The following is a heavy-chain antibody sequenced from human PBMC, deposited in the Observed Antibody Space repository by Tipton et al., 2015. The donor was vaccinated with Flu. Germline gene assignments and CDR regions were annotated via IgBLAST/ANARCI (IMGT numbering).Heavy chain of an antibody. CDR2: INADSGGA. CDR3: ARERRVYVGGVHYYGLDV. J-gene: IGHJ6*02. Sequence: QLVQSGAEMKKPGASVQVSCKASGYIFTGYYIHWVRQARGQGLEWMGRINADSGGAHYPQKFQGRVTMTRHTSFGTAYMQLSNLRSDDTAIYYCARERRVYVGGVHYYGLDVWGQGTTVTVSS. CDR1: GYIFTGYY. V-gene: IGHV1-2*06. D-gene: IGHD2/OR15-2a*01.